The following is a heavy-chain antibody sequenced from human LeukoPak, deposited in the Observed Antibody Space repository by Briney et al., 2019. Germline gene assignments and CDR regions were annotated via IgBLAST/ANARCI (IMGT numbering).Heavy chain of an antibody. CDR2: IYSGGST. Sequence: NPGGSLRLSCAASGFTVSSNYMSWVRQAPGKGLGWVSVIYSGGSTYYADSVKGRFTISRDNSKNTLYLQMNSLRAEDTAMYYCARDTKYCSSTSCSASMDVWGQGTTVTVSS. D-gene: IGHD2-2*01. V-gene: IGHV3-53*01. CDR3: ARDTKYCSSTSCSASMDV. CDR1: GFTVSSNY. J-gene: IGHJ6*02.